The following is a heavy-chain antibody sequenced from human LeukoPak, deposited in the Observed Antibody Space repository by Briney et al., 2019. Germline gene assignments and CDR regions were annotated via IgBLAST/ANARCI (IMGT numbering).Heavy chain of an antibody. V-gene: IGHV3-23*01. CDR3: ANAKGAADY. Sequence: GGSLRLSCAASGFTFSSYEMNWVRPAPGKGVEWVSALSGSGGSTYYADSVKGRFPISRDNSKNALYLQMNSLRAEDTAVYYCANAKGAADYWGQGTLVTVSS. CDR1: GFTFSSYE. CDR2: LSGSGGST. J-gene: IGHJ4*02.